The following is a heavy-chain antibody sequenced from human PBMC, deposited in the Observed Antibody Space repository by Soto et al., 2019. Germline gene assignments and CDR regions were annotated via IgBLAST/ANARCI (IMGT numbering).Heavy chain of an antibody. CDR1: GYTFTSYD. D-gene: IGHD3-3*01. Sequence: QVQLVQSGAEVKKPGASVKVSCKASGYTFTSYDINWVRQATGQGLEWMGWMNPNSGNTGYAQKFQGRVTMTRNTSISTDYMELSSLRSEDTAVYYCAREHYDFPDPDYYYYYGMDVWGQGTTVTVSS. V-gene: IGHV1-8*01. CDR2: MNPNSGNT. J-gene: IGHJ6*02. CDR3: AREHYDFPDPDYYYYYGMDV.